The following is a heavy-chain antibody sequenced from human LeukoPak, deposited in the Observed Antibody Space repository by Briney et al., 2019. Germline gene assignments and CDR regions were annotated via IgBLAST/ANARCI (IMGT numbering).Heavy chain of an antibody. CDR2: INPSGST. J-gene: IGHJ4*02. Sequence: SETLSLTCAVYGGSFSGYYWSWIRQPPEKGLEWIGEINPSGSTDYNPSLKSRVTISIDTSKNQFSLRLSSVTAAEDTAVYYCAVYSRGYRGYSDYWGQGTLVTVSS. CDR1: GGSFSGYY. CDR3: AVYSRGYRGYSDY. D-gene: IGHD3-22*01. V-gene: IGHV4-34*01.